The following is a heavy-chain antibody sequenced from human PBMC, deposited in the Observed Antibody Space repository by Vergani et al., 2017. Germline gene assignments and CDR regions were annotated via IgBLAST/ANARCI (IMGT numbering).Heavy chain of an antibody. D-gene: IGHD1-26*01. CDR1: GGTFRSYA. CDR2: IIPIFGTA. CDR3: AGDRSSSGSDYYAADAFDI. J-gene: IGHJ3*02. V-gene: IGHV1-69*01. Sequence: QVQLVQSGAEVKKPGSSVKVSCKASGGTFRSYAINWVRQAPGQGLEWMGGIIPIFGTANYAQKFQGRVTITADESTSTAYMELSSLRSEDTAVYYCAGDRSSSGSDYYAADAFDIWGQGTMVTVSS.